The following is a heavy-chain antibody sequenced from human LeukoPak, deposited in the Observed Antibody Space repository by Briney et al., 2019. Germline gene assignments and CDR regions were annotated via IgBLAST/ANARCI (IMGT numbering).Heavy chain of an antibody. V-gene: IGHV3-7*01. CDR2: IKQDGSEK. D-gene: IGHD3-22*01. Sequence: PGGSLRLSCAASGFTFSSYWMSWVRQAPGKGLEWVANIKQDGSEKHYVDSVKGRFTISRDNAKNSLYLQMNSLRAEDTAVYYCARTYYYDSSGYYYGRSAFDIWGQGTMVTVSS. J-gene: IGHJ3*02. CDR3: ARTYYYDSSGYYYGRSAFDI. CDR1: GFTFSSYW.